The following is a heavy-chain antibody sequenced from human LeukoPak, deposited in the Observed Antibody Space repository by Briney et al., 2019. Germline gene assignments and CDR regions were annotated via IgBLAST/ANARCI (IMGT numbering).Heavy chain of an antibody. CDR2: IYYSGGT. CDR3: ARHYPPVDYYASEIYLDY. CDR1: GGSISSSSYC. V-gene: IGHV4-39*01. D-gene: IGHD3-10*01. J-gene: IGHJ4*02. Sequence: PSETLSLTCTVSGGSISSSSYCWGWIRQPPGRGLEWIGTIYYSGGTHYNPSLKSRVTISVDTSKNQFSLRLSSVTAADTAVYYCARHYPPVDYYASEIYLDYWGQGTLVTVSS.